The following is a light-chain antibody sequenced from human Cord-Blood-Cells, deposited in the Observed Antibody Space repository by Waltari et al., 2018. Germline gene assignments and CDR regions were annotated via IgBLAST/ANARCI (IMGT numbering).Light chain of an antibody. Sequence: QPALTQPASVSGSPGQSITISCTGTSSDVGSYTLVSWYQQHPGKAPKLMIYEGSKRPSGVSKRFSGSKSGNTASLTIAGLQAEDEADYYCCSYAGSSTWVFGGGTKLTVL. J-gene: IGLJ3*02. V-gene: IGLV2-23*01. CDR1: SSDVGSYTL. CDR3: CSYAGSSTWV. CDR2: EGS.